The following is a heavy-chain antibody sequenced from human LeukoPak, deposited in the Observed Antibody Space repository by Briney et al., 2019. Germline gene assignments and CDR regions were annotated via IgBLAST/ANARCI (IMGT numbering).Heavy chain of an antibody. V-gene: IGHV4-39*07. Sequence: PSETLSLTCTVSGGSISSSSYYWGWIRQPPGKGLEWIGSIYYSGSTYYNPSLKSRVTISVDTSKNQFSLKLSSVTAADTAVYYCASDVEMTTVSTVRWLDYWGQGTLVTVSS. CDR3: ASDVEMTTVSTVRWLDY. J-gene: IGHJ4*02. CDR1: GGSISSSSYY. D-gene: IGHD5-24*01. CDR2: IYYSGST.